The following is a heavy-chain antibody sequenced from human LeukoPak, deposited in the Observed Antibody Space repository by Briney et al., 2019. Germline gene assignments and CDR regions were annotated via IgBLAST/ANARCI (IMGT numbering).Heavy chain of an antibody. CDR3: ARDGESRWYYGSGSYYNPATFIPGALDY. CDR1: GFTFSSYS. D-gene: IGHD3-10*01. V-gene: IGHV3-48*01. J-gene: IGHJ4*02. Sequence: GGSLRLSCAASGFTFSSYSMNWVRQAPGKGLEWVSYISSSSSTIYYADSVKGRFTISRDNAKNSLYLQMNSLRAEDTAVYYCARDGESRWYYGSGSYYNPATFIPGALDYWGQGTLVTVSS. CDR2: ISSSSSTI.